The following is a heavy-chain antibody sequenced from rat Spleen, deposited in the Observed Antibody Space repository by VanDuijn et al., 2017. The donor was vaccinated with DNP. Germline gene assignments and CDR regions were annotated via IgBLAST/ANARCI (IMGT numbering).Heavy chain of an antibody. Sequence: EVQLQESGPGLVKPSQSLSLTCSVTGDSITSNYWGWIRKFPGNKLEWMGSVNSAGNTNYNPSLKRRISITRDTSKNQFFLQLNSVTTEDTATYYCARSVRATSYYAMDAWGQGTSVTVSS. J-gene: IGHJ4*01. CDR3: ARSVRATSYYAMDA. V-gene: IGHV3-3*01. CDR2: VNSAGNT. CDR1: GDSITSNY. D-gene: IGHD1-3*01.